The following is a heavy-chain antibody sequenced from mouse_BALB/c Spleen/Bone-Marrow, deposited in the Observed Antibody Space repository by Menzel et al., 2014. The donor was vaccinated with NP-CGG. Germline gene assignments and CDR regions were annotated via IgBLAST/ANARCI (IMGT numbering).Heavy chain of an antibody. J-gene: IGHJ2*01. Sequence: DVKLVESGGGLVQPGGSRKLSCAASGFTFRSFGMHWARQAPEKRLEWVAYISGGTSTIYYADTVKGRFTISRDNPNNTLFLQMTSLRSEDTAMYYCVRGGYYVPSYFDSWGQGTTLTVSS. V-gene: IGHV5-17*02. D-gene: IGHD2-3*01. CDR1: GFTFRSFG. CDR2: ISGGTSTI. CDR3: VRGGYYVPSYFDS.